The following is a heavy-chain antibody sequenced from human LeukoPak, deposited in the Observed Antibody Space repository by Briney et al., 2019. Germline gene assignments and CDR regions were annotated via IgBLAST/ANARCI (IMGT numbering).Heavy chain of an antibody. J-gene: IGHJ4*02. CDR2: IYYSGST. CDR3: AREPGPLTGYDY. Sequence: PSETLSLTCTVSGGSISSYYWSWIRQSPGKGLEWIGYIYYSGSTHYNPSLKSRVTISVDTSKNQLSLKLSSVTAADTAVYYCAREPGPLTGYDYWGQGTLVTVSS. D-gene: IGHD3-9*01. CDR1: GGSISSYY. V-gene: IGHV4-59*01.